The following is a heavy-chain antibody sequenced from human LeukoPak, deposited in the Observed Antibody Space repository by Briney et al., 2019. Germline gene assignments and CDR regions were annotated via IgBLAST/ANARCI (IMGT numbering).Heavy chain of an antibody. V-gene: IGHV6-1*01. CDR2: TYCRSKWYY. Sequence: SQTLSLTCAISGDSVSSNSAAWNWIRQSPSRGLEWLGRTYCRSKWYYDDAVSVKSRITINPDTSKIQFSLQLNSVTPEDTAVYYCARFYYDTSGHGAFDIWGQGTMVTVSS. D-gene: IGHD3-22*01. CDR1: GDSVSSNSAA. J-gene: IGHJ3*02. CDR3: ARFYYDTSGHGAFDI.